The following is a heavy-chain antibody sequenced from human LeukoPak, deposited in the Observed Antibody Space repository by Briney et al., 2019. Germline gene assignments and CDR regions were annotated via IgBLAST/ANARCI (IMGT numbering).Heavy chain of an antibody. CDR3: ARDLRDSSGYYYYYYYYYYMDV. J-gene: IGHJ6*03. CDR1: GYTFTSYA. CDR2: INPNSGGT. D-gene: IGHD3-22*01. Sequence: ASVKVSCKASGYTFTSYAMNWVRQAPGQGLEWMGWINPNSGGTNYAQKFQGRVTMTRDTSISTAYMELSRLRSNDTAVYYCARDLRDSSGYYYYYYYYYYMDVWGKGTTVTISS. V-gene: IGHV1-2*02.